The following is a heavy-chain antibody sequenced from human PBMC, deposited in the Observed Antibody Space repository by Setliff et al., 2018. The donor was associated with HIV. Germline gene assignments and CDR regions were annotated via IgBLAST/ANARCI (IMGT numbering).Heavy chain of an antibody. CDR2: IHHSGGT. CDR1: YGSISGHY. J-gene: IGHJ4*02. CDR3: ARLPDITSWPFDY. Sequence: KPSETLSLTCTVSYGSISGHYWTWIRQPPGKGLEWIGYIHHSGGTQYNPSLMSRLTMSVDSSKNQFSLSLSSVTAADTAVYYCARLPDITSWPFDYWARGTLVTVSS. V-gene: IGHV4-59*11. D-gene: IGHD2-2*01.